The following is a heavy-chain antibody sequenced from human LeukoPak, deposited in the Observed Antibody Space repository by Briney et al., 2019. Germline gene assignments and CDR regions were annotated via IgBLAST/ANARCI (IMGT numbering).Heavy chain of an antibody. J-gene: IGHJ4*02. CDR1: GGSLTRTNY. Sequence: SETLSLTCGVSGGSLTRTNYWTWVRQPPGKGLEWIGEVNLQGSTNYNPSLMGRVSISVDMSENHISLQLTSVTAADTAVYYCAREGGPYRPLDYWGQGTLVTVSS. V-gene: IGHV4-4*02. CDR3: AREGGPYRPLDY. CDR2: VNLQGST.